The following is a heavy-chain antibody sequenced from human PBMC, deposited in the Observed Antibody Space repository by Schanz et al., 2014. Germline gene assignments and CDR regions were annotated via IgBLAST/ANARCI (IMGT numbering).Heavy chain of an antibody. Sequence: QVQLVQSGAEVKKPGASVKVSCKASGYTFTSHGISWVRQAPGQGLEWMGWITAYNGNTNYAQKLQGIVSMTTATSTSTAYMELMSLRSDDTALYYCARGGYSSGWYDRDIAHFDYWGQGTLIAVSS. CDR2: ITAYNGNT. CDR3: ARGGYSSGWYDRDIAHFDY. J-gene: IGHJ4*02. CDR1: GYTFTSHG. V-gene: IGHV1-18*01. D-gene: IGHD6-19*01.